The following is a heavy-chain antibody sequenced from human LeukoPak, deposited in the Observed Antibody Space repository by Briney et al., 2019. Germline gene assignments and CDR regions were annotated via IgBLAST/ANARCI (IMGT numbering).Heavy chain of an antibody. D-gene: IGHD6-13*01. V-gene: IGHV3-48*04. Sequence: GGSLRLSCAASGFTFSTYIMNWVRQAPGKGLEWILHISTSGSIIHYADSVKGRFTISRDNAKNSLYLQMNSLRAEDTALYFCARDATTEPGTVYMDVWGKGTTVTISS. CDR1: GFTFSTYI. CDR2: ISTSGSII. CDR3: ARDATTEPGTVYMDV. J-gene: IGHJ6*03.